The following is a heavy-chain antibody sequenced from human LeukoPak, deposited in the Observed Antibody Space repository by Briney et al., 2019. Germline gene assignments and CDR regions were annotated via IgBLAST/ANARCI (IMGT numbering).Heavy chain of an antibody. J-gene: IGHJ6*02. V-gene: IGHV3-11*01. CDR1: GFSVRDYY. D-gene: IGHD5-18*01. CDR3: ARRGYSTYGMDV. CDR2: IISSVSSM. Sequence: VEPRRLPGAGAGFSVRDYYMGWIGQAPGKGLEWVSYIISSVSSMWYADSVKGRFTISRDNAKNSLYLQMNSLRAEDTAVYYCARRGYSTYGMDVWGQGTTVTVSS.